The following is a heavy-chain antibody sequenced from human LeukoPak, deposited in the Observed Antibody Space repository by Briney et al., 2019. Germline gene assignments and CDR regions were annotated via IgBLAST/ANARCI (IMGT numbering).Heavy chain of an antibody. CDR2: INPNSGGT. Sequence: GASVKVSCKASGYTFTGYYMHWVRQAPGQGLEWMGWINPNSGGTNYAQKFQGRVTMTRDTSISTAYMELSRLRSDDTAVYYCARDREAAGYYFDYWGQGTLVTVSS. CDR1: GYTFTGYY. J-gene: IGHJ4*02. D-gene: IGHD6-13*01. CDR3: ARDREAAGYYFDY. V-gene: IGHV1-2*02.